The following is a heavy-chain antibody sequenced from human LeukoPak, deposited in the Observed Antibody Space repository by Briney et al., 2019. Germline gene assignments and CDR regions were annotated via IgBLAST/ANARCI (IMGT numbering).Heavy chain of an antibody. CDR3: ARRDSGSYSNFDY. V-gene: IGHV4-39*07. D-gene: IGHD1-26*01. CDR2: IYYSGST. J-gene: IGHJ4*02. Sequence: KPSETLSLTCTVSGGSISSSSYYWGWIRQPPGKGLEWIGSIYYSGSTYYNPSLKSRVTISVDTSKNQFSLKLSSVTAADTAVYYCARRDSGSYSNFDYWGQGTLVTVSS. CDR1: GGSISSSSYY.